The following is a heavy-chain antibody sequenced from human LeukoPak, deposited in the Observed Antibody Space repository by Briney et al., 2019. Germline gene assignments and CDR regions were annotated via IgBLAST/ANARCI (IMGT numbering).Heavy chain of an antibody. CDR1: GFTFSSYS. D-gene: IGHD6-13*01. CDR3: AREGVGAAADAFDI. Sequence: GGSLRLSCEASGFTFSSYSMSWVRQAPGKGLEWVANIKQDGSEKYYVDSVKGRFTISRDNAKNTLYLQMNSLRAEDTAVYYCAREGVGAAADAFDILVQGTMVTVSS. V-gene: IGHV3-7*05. J-gene: IGHJ3*02. CDR2: IKQDGSEK.